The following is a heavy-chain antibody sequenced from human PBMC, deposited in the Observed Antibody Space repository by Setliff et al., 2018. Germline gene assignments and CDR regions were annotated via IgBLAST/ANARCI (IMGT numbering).Heavy chain of an antibody. CDR3: AREQWLDPPGYYYMDV. CDR2: IYHSGSA. J-gene: IGHJ6*03. Sequence: PSETLSLTCGLSGYSLSSGYYGCWIRQPPGKGLEWIGSIYHSGSANYNPSLNSRVTMSIDTSKNQFSLKLNSVTAADMAVYYCAREQWLDPPGYYYMDVWAKGTTVTVSS. D-gene: IGHD6-19*01. V-gene: IGHV4-38-2*02. CDR1: GYSLSSGYY.